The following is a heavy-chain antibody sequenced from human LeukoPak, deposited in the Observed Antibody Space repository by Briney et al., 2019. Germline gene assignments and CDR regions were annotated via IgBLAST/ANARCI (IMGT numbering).Heavy chain of an antibody. Sequence: SETLSLTCTVSGGSISSYYWSRIRQPAGKGLEWIGRIYTSGSTNYNPSLKSRVTISVDKSKNQFSLKLSPVTAADTAVYYCARYDCGGDCYLDYWGQGTLVTVSS. V-gene: IGHV4-4*07. J-gene: IGHJ4*02. CDR1: GGSISSYY. CDR2: IYTSGST. CDR3: ARYDCGGDCYLDY. D-gene: IGHD2-21*02.